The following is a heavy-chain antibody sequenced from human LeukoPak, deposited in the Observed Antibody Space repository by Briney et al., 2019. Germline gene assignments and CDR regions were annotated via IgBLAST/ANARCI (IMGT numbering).Heavy chain of an antibody. D-gene: IGHD3-10*01. Sequence: PGGSLRLSCAASGFTFSTSAMSWVRQAPGKGLQWLSSINGGDFSTFYADSVKGRFTISRDRSKHILYLQMNSLRTDDTAIYYSATANPTPRGINFDYWGQGTLVTVSS. V-gene: IGHV3-23*01. CDR3: ATANPTPRGINFDY. J-gene: IGHJ4*02. CDR2: INGGDFST. CDR1: GFTFSTSA.